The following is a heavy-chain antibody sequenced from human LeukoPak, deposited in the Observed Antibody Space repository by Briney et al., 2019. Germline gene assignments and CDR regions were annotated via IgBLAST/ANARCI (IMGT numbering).Heavy chain of an antibody. CDR1: GGSISSGGYY. D-gene: IGHD3-22*01. CDR3: ARQLRPASFPTVLTMIQDASDI. Sequence: SETLSPTCTVSGGSISSGGYYWSWIRQHPGKGLEWIGYIYYSGSTYYNPSLKSRVTISVDTSKNQFSLKLSSVTAADTAVYYCARQLRPASFPTVLTMIQDASDIWGQGTMVTVSS. J-gene: IGHJ3*02. V-gene: IGHV4-31*03. CDR2: IYYSGST.